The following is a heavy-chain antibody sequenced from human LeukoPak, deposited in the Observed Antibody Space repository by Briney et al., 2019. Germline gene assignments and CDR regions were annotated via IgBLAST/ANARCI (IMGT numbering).Heavy chain of an antibody. CDR2: VYPGDSDT. Sequence: GESLKTSCKGSGYSFTSYWIAWVRQMPGKGLEWMGFVYPGDSDTRYSPSFQGQVTISADKSISTAYVQWSSLKASDTAMYYCARHAIAAPPAFGWFDPWGQGTLVTVSS. J-gene: IGHJ5*02. CDR3: ARHAIAAPPAFGWFDP. V-gene: IGHV5-51*01. D-gene: IGHD6-6*01. CDR1: GYSFTSYW.